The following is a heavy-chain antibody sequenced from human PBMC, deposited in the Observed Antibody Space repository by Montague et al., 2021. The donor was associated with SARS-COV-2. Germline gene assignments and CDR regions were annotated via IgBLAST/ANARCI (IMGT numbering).Heavy chain of an antibody. Sequence: SLRLSCAASGFTFSSYSMNWVRQAPGKGLECVSSISSSSSYIYYADSVQGRFTISRDNAKNSLYLQMNSLRAEDTAVYYCARDYDSSGYLPSYFDYWGQGTLVTVSS. V-gene: IGHV3-21*01. CDR3: ARDYDSSGYLPSYFDY. D-gene: IGHD3-22*01. J-gene: IGHJ4*02. CDR2: ISSSSSYI. CDR1: GFTFSSYS.